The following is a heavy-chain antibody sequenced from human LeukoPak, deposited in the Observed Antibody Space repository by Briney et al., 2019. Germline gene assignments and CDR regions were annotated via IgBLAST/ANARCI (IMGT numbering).Heavy chain of an antibody. CDR1: GFTFSIYE. CDR2: ISSSGSTI. J-gene: IGHJ1*01. D-gene: IGHD3-10*01. V-gene: IGHV3-48*03. Sequence: GGSLRLSCAASGFTFSIYEMNWVRQAPGKGLEWLSYISSSGSTIYYAASVKGRVTISRDNAKNSLFLQMNSLTVEDTAVYYCTRELYYYGSGMYVPGLPDDLGQGTLVIVCS. CDR3: TRELYYYGSGMYVPGLPDD.